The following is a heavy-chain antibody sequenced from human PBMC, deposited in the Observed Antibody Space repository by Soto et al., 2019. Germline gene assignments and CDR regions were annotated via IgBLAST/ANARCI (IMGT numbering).Heavy chain of an antibody. CDR1: GFPFGSSW. CDR3: ATALTGTANWFDY. J-gene: IGHJ5*01. Sequence: GGPLRLSLPASGFPFGSSWWSWVRRAPGKGLEWVANTKTDGGEKSSVASAKGRLTISRDNDTNTPDLQMNGLRAEETAVYYCATALTGTANWFDYWGQGTLVTVSS. V-gene: IGHV3-7*01. CDR2: TKTDGGEK. D-gene: IGHD3-9*01.